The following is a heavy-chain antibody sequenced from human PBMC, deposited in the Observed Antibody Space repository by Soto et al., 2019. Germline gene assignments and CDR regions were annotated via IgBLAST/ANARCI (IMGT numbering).Heavy chain of an antibody. J-gene: IGHJ6*02. CDR1: GGSISSGGYY. Sequence: PSETLSLTCTVSGGSISSGGYYWSWIRQHPGKGLEWIGYIYYSGSTYYNPSLKSRVTISVDTSKNQFSLKLSSVTAADTAVYYCARGVLNYDFWSGYYNYYYYGTDVWGQGTTVTVSS. V-gene: IGHV4-31*03. CDR2: IYYSGST. CDR3: ARGVLNYDFWSGYYNYYYYGTDV. D-gene: IGHD3-3*01.